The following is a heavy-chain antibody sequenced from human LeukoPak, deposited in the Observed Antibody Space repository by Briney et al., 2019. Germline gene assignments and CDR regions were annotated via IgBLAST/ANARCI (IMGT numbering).Heavy chain of an antibody. Sequence: SETLSLTCTVSGRPISSYYWSWIRQPPAKGLEWIGYIYYSGSTNYNPSLKSRVTISVDTSKNQFSLKLSSVTAADTAVYYCARDRRGVGAAPFDYWGQGTLVTVSS. CDR1: GRPISSYY. CDR3: ARDRRGVGAAPFDY. J-gene: IGHJ4*02. D-gene: IGHD1-26*01. CDR2: IYYSGST. V-gene: IGHV4-59*01.